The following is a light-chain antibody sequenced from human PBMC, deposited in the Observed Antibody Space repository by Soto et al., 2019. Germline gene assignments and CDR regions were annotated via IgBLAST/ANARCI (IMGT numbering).Light chain of an antibody. CDR3: QQYGSLPET. J-gene: IGKJ1*01. Sequence: EIVLTQSPGTLSLSPGERATLSCRASQSISRNSLAWYQQKPGQAPRLLIYGASSWATGTPHRFSGSGSGTDFTLTISRLEPEDFAVYYCQQYGSLPETFGQGTKVEIK. V-gene: IGKV3-20*01. CDR1: QSISRNS. CDR2: GAS.